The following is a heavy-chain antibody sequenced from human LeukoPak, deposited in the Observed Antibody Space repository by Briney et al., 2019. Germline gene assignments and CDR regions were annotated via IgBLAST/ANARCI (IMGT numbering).Heavy chain of an antibody. Sequence: ASVKVSCKASGYTFTGYYMHWMRQAPGQGLEWMGIINPSGGSTSYAQKFQGRVTMTRDMSTSTVYMELSSLRSEDTAVYYCARDKSMIVVAENWFDPWGQGTLVTVSS. CDR2: INPSGGST. D-gene: IGHD3-22*01. CDR3: ARDKSMIVVAENWFDP. V-gene: IGHV1-46*01. CDR1: GYTFTGYY. J-gene: IGHJ5*02.